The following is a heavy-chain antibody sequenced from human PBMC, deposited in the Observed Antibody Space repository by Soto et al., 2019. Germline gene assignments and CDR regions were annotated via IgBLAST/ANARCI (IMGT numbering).Heavy chain of an antibody. CDR3: ARGVDIVATMLIAHYYYYGMDV. CDR2: IIPIFGTA. Sequence: AASVKVSCKASGGTFSSYAISWVRQAPGQGLEWMGGIIPIFGTANYAQKFQGRVTITADKSTSTAYMELSSLRSEDTAVYYCARGVDIVATMLIAHYYYYGMDVWGQGTKVTVPS. J-gene: IGHJ6*02. D-gene: IGHD5-12*01. V-gene: IGHV1-69*06. CDR1: GGTFSSYA.